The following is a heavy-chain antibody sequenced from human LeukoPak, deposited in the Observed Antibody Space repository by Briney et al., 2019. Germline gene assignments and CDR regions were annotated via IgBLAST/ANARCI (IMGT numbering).Heavy chain of an antibody. D-gene: IGHD3-22*01. CDR2: IYYSGST. CDR1: GGSISSYY. CDR3: ARAEGASSGYHDLDY. J-gene: IGHJ4*02. V-gene: IGHV4-59*01. Sequence: SETLSLTCTGSGGSISSYYWSWIRQPPGKGLEWIWYIYYSGSTNYNPSLKSRVTISVDTSKNQFSLKLSSVTAADTAVYYCARAEGASSGYHDLDYWRQGTLVTVSS.